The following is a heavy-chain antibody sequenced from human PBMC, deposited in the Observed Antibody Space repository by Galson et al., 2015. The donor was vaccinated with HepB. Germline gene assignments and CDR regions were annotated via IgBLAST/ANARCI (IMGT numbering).Heavy chain of an antibody. V-gene: IGHV1-58*01. Sequence: SVKVSCKASGFTFTSSAVQWVRQARGQRLEWIGWIVVGSGNTNYAQKFQERVTITRDMSTSTAYMELSSLRSEDTAVYYCAADGYSSGWYGYWGQGTLVTVSS. CDR1: GFTFTSSA. CDR3: AADGYSSGWYGY. CDR2: IVVGSGNT. D-gene: IGHD6-19*01. J-gene: IGHJ4*02.